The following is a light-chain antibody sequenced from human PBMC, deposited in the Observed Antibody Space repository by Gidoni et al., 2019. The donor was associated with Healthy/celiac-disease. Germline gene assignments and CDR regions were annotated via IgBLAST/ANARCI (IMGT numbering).Light chain of an antibody. CDR1: QSVSSSY. V-gene: IGKV3-20*01. Sequence: EIVLTQSPGTLSLSPGERATLSCRASQSVSSSYLAWYQQKPGQAPRLLIYGASSRATGIPDRFSGSGSWTDFTPTISRLEPEDFAVYYCQQYGSSPETFGQGTKVEIK. J-gene: IGKJ1*01. CDR2: GAS. CDR3: QQYGSSPET.